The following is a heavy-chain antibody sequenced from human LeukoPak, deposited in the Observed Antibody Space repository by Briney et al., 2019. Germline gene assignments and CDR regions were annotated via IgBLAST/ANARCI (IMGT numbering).Heavy chain of an antibody. J-gene: IGHJ5*02. Sequence: ASVTVSCKASGYTFTSYYMHWVRQAPGQGLEWMGIINPSGGSTSYAQKFQGRVTMTRDTSTSTVYMEPSSLRSEDTAVYYCARAVGYSSSFLFGPGPIEPWGQGTLVTVSS. CDR1: GYTFTSYY. CDR2: INPSGGST. CDR3: ARAVGYSSSFLFGPGPIEP. V-gene: IGHV1-46*01. D-gene: IGHD6-13*01.